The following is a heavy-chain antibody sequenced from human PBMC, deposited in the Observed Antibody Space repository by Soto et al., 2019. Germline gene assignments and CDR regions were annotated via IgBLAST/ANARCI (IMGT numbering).Heavy chain of an antibody. D-gene: IGHD1-7*01. Sequence: QVQLQQWGAGLLKPSETLSLTCAVYGGSFSGYYWSWIRQPPGKGLEWIGEINHSGSTNYNPSLKSRVTISVDTSKNQFSLKPSSVTAADTAVYYCARGANWNYVHWFDPWGQGTLVTVSS. V-gene: IGHV4-34*01. CDR3: ARGANWNYVHWFDP. CDR1: GGSFSGYY. J-gene: IGHJ5*02. CDR2: INHSGST.